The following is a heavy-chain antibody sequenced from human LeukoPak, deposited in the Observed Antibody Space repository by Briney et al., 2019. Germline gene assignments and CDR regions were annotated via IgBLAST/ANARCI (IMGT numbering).Heavy chain of an antibody. Sequence: SVKVSCKPSGGTFSSYTINWVRQAPGQGLEWMGGIIPMFATTHYARRFQGRVTITTDESTSTAYMELSSLRSEDTAVYYCARGPFYDSSGYLDDWGQGVLVTVSS. V-gene: IGHV1-69*05. CDR3: ARGPFYDSSGYLDD. CDR2: IIPMFATT. CDR1: GGTFSSYT. J-gene: IGHJ4*02. D-gene: IGHD3-22*01.